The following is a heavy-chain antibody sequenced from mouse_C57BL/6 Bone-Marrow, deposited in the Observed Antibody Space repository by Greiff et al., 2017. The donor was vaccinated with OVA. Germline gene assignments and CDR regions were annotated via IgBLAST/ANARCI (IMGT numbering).Heavy chain of an antibody. V-gene: IGHV1-26*01. J-gene: IGHJ2*01. CDR2: INPNNGGT. CDR3: ARTGGYDVDY. Sequence: VQLQQSGPELVKPGASVKISCKASGYTFTDYYMNWVKQSHGKSLEWIGDINPNNGGTSYNQKFKGKATLTVDKSSSTAYMELRSLTSEDSAVYYCARTGGYDVDYWGQGTTLTVSS. CDR1: GYTFTDYY. D-gene: IGHD2-2*01.